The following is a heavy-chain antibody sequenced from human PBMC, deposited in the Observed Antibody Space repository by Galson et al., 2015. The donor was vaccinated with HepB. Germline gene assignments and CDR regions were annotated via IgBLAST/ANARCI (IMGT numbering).Heavy chain of an antibody. D-gene: IGHD5-18*01. CDR1: GFTFGSYG. Sequence: SLRLSCAASGFTFGSYGMHWVRQAPGKGLEWVAVIWYDGSNKYYADSVKGRFTISRDNSKNTLYLQMNSLRAEDTAVYYCARGIGGDSYGYDVVYYYYGMDVWGQGTTVTVSS. V-gene: IGHV3-33*01. CDR2: IWYDGSNK. J-gene: IGHJ6*02. CDR3: ARGIGGDSYGYDVVYYYYGMDV.